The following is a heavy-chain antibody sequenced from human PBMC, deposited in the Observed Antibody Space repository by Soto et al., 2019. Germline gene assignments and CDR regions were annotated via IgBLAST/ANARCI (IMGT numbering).Heavy chain of an antibody. J-gene: IGHJ6*02. D-gene: IGHD3-22*01. V-gene: IGHV3-11*01. CDR3: AREKSSGYYGMDV. CDR2: IASRDPTV. CDR1: GFTFSDYY. Sequence: QVQLVESGGGLVRPGWSLRLSCATSGFTFSDYYMSWIRQAPGKGLEWVSYIASRDPTVYYADSVRGRFTISRDNARNLLYMQMDNLRADDTAVYYCAREKSSGYYGMDVWGQGTTVTVSS.